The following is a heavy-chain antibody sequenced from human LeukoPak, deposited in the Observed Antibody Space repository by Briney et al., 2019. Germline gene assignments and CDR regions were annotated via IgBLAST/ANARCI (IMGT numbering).Heavy chain of an antibody. V-gene: IGHV4-39*01. CDR2: IYYSGST. J-gene: IGHJ5*02. D-gene: IGHD2-15*01. CDR3: ARHRRVRGYCSGGSCYNWFDP. Sequence: WVRQSPGKGLEWLGSIYYSGSTYYNPSLKSRVTISVDTSKNQFSLKLSSVTAADTAVYYCARHRRVRGYCSGGSCYNWFDPWGQGTLVTVSS.